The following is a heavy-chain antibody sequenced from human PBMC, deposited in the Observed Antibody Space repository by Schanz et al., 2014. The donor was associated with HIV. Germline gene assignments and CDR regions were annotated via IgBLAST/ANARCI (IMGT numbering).Heavy chain of an antibody. J-gene: IGHJ6*02. CDR1: GSTFSTYG. V-gene: IGHV1-2*02. CDR2: INPNSGAT. CDR3: ARDTNFVLDV. D-gene: IGHD2-8*01. Sequence: QMQLVQSGAEVKKPGSSVKVSCKASGSTFSTYGFTWVRQAPGQGLEWMGWINPNSGATDSAQKFQGRVTMTRDTSISTAFMELSSLRSDDTAVYYCARDTNFVLDVWGQGTTVTVSS.